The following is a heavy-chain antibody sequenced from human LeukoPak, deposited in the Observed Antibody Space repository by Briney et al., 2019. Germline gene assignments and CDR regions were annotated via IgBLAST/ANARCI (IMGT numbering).Heavy chain of an antibody. V-gene: IGHV3-23*01. CDR1: GFTFSSYG. CDR3: AKRGTRSSGSCIDY. Sequence: PGGSLRLSCAASGFTFSSYGMSWVRQAPGKGLEWVSAITGSGDKTYYADSVKARFIISRDNSTHTLYLQMTSLSAEDTAVYYCAKRGTRSSGSCIDYWGQGTLVTVSS. D-gene: IGHD2-15*01. CDR2: ITGSGDKT. J-gene: IGHJ4*02.